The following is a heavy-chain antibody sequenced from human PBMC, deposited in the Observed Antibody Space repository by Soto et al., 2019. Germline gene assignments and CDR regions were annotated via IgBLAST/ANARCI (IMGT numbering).Heavy chain of an antibody. V-gene: IGHV1-18*01. CDR1: GGTFSSYD. J-gene: IGHJ4*02. Sequence: ASVKVSCNASGGTFSSYDIRWLRHAPGQGMEWMGWIAGYNRDTTYEPNFTARVPMTTDTYTRPAPMEMRSLRSDHTPVYYCARDRSLYRQVAPDYWGQGTQVTVSS. CDR2: IAGYNRDT. CDR3: ARDRSLYRQVAPDY. D-gene: IGHD3-16*02.